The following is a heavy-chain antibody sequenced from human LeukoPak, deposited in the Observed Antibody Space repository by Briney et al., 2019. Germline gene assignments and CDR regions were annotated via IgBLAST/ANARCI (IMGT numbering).Heavy chain of an antibody. CDR3: ARDVTRAGSSLGAFDI. CDR1: GGSISSYY. J-gene: IGHJ3*02. V-gene: IGHV4-59*01. D-gene: IGHD6-13*01. CDR2: IYYSGST. Sequence: PSETLSLTCTGSGGSISSYYWSWIRQPPGKGLEWIGYIYYSGSTNYNPSLKSRVTISVDTSKNQFSLKLSSVTAADTAVYYCARDVTRAGSSLGAFDIWGQGTMVTVSS.